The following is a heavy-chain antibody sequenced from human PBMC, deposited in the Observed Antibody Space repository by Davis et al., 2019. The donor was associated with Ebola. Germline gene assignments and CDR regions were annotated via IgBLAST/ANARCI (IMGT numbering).Heavy chain of an antibody. V-gene: IGHV3-23*01. J-gene: IGHJ4*02. CDR1: GFTFSSYH. D-gene: IGHD4-17*01. Sequence: GGSLRLSCAASGFTFSSYHMHWVRQAPGKGLEWVSAISGSGGSTYYADSVKGRFTISRDNSKNTLYLQMNSLRAEDTAVYYCARHDYGDSHFDYWGQGTLVTVSS. CDR2: ISGSGGST. CDR3: ARHDYGDSHFDY.